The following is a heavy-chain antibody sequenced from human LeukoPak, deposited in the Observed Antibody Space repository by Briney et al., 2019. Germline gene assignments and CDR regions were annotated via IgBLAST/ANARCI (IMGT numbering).Heavy chain of an antibody. D-gene: IGHD1-1*01. CDR3: ARDYWNGGLYYGMDV. V-gene: IGHV4-59*01. J-gene: IGHJ6*02. Sequence: SETLSLTCTASGGSISSYYWSWIRQPPGKGLEWIGYIYYSGSTNYNPSLKSRVTISVDTSKNQFSLKLSSVTAADTAVYYCARDYWNGGLYYGMDVWGQGTTVTVSS. CDR2: IYYSGST. CDR1: GGSISSYY.